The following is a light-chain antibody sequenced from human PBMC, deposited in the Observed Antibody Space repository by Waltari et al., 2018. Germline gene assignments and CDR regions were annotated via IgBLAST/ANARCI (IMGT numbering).Light chain of an antibody. CDR1: QRIGSD. CDR3: HQRSDWPLT. CDR2: GAS. J-gene: IGKJ4*01. Sequence: MVLTQSPVTLSLSPGERATLSCRASQRIGSDLAWYRQKPGQPPRLLIFGASERATGLPARISGSGSGTDFTLTISSLDPEDFAVYYCHQRSDWPLTFGGGTRVEIK. V-gene: IGKV3-11*01.